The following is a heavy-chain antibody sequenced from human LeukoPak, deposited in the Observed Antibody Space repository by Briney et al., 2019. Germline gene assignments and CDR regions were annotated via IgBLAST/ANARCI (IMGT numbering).Heavy chain of an antibody. J-gene: IGHJ4*02. D-gene: IGHD2/OR15-2a*01. CDR1: GASMMPFY. V-gene: IGHV4-59*01. Sequence: SETLSLTCTVSGASMMPFYWSWIRQSPGKRLEWVGYINYANTNYNPSLQSRITISMDTSKGQFSLRLSSVTAADTAVYYCARGNLDSTPDFWGQGILVSVSS. CDR2: INYANT. CDR3: ARGNLDSTPDF.